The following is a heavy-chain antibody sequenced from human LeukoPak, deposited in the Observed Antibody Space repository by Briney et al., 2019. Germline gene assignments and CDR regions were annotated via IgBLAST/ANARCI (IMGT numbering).Heavy chain of an antibody. Sequence: GGSLRLSCAASGFTFSNYWMHWVRQTPGKGLVWVSRINTDGTGTSYADSVKGRFTISRDGAKNTLYLQMSGLRAEDTAVYYCARVKSGSYNPIDYWGQGTLVTVSS. CDR1: GFTFSNYW. CDR3: ARVKSGSYNPIDY. V-gene: IGHV3-74*01. D-gene: IGHD1-26*01. CDR2: INTDGTGT. J-gene: IGHJ4*02.